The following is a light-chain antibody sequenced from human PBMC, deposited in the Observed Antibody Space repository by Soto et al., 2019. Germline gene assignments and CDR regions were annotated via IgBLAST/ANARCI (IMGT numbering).Light chain of an antibody. CDR3: QQYHSYWT. Sequence: FKMTQSQSTLSASVSDRVTITWRARQNIRSRLALFQQKPGKAPKLLIYDASSLESGVPQMFSGSGSGTEFTLTISSLQTDDFSTYYCQQYHSYWTFGQGTKVDI. V-gene: IGKV1-5*01. CDR2: DAS. J-gene: IGKJ1*01. CDR1: QNIRSR.